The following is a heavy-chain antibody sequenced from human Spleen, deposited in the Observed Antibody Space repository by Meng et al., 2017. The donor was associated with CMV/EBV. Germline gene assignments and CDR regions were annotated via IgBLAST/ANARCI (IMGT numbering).Heavy chain of an antibody. CDR2: INPDSGDT. D-gene: IGHD6-13*01. CDR1: GYTFSGYF. CDR3: ARVTAAGGS. Sequence: ASVKVSCKASGYTFSGYFMHWLRQAPGQGLEWMGYINPDSGDTSYAQNFQGRVTMTRDTSLSTAYMDLSRLRSDDTAVFYCARVTAAGGSWGQGTLVTVSS. J-gene: IGHJ5*02. V-gene: IGHV1-2*02.